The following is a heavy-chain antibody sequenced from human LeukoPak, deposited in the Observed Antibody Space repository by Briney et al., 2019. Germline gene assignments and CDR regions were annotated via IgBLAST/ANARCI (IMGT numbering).Heavy chain of an antibody. D-gene: IGHD3-22*01. J-gene: IGHJ4*02. V-gene: IGHV1-18*01. Sequence: ASVKVSCKASGYTFTSYGISWVRQAPGQGLEWMGWISAYNGNTNYAQKLQGRVTMTTDTSTSTAYMELRSLRSDDTAVYYCARAGAYDSSGYYLDYWDQGTLVTVSS. CDR2: ISAYNGNT. CDR1: GYTFTSYG. CDR3: ARAGAYDSSGYYLDY.